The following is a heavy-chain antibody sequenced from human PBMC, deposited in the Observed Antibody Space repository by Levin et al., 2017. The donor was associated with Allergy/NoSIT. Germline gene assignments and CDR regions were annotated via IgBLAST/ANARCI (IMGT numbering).Heavy chain of an antibody. CDR2: IKQDGSEK. D-gene: IGHD5-24*01. CDR1: GFTFSSYW. J-gene: IGHJ2*01. Sequence: QSGGSLRLSCAVSGFTFSSYWMSWVRQAPGKGLEWVANIKQDGSEKDYVDSVKGRFTISRDNAKNSLYLQMNSLRAEDTAVFYCARVGYRWRYFDLWGRGTLVTVSS. V-gene: IGHV3-7*01. CDR3: ARVGYRWRYFDL.